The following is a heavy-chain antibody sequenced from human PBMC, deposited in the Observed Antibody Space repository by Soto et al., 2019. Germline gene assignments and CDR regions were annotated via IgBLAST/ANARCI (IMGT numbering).Heavy chain of an antibody. D-gene: IGHD2-8*02. V-gene: IGHV3-9*01. Sequence: DVQLVESGGGLVQPGRSLRLSCEVSGFSFGDYAMHWVRQAPGKGLEWVLGIFWTIGTIAYADSEKGRFTISRDNAKKSLYLQMNRLRPEDTALYYCAKGTCTGVKCYSDYMDVWGKGTTVTGSS. CDR1: GFSFGDYA. CDR2: IFWTIGTI. CDR3: AKGTCTGVKCYSDYMDV. J-gene: IGHJ6*03.